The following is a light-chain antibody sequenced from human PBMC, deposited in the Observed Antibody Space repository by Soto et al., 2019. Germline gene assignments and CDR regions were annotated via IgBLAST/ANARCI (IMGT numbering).Light chain of an antibody. J-gene: IGLJ1*01. V-gene: IGLV3-21*02. Sequence: SYELTQPPSVSVAPGQTATITCGGDNIGSKSVHWYQQKAGQAPVLVVHDDSDRPSGIPERFSGSNSGKTATLTISGVEAGDEADYYCQVWDSSTDHYVFGIGTKVTLL. CDR3: QVWDSSTDHYV. CDR1: NIGSKS. CDR2: DDS.